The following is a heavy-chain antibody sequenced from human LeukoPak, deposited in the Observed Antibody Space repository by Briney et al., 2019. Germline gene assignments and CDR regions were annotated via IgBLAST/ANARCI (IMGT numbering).Heavy chain of an antibody. D-gene: IGHD3-10*01. J-gene: IGHJ4*02. CDR2: INHSGST. CDR3: ARQTGSGLFILP. Sequence: SETLSLTCAVYGGSFSGYYWSWIRQPPGKGLEWIGEINHSGSTNYNPSLKSRVTISVDTSKNQFSLKLSSVTAADTAVYYCARQTGSGLFILPGGRGTLVTVSS. V-gene: IGHV4-34*01. CDR1: GGSFSGYY.